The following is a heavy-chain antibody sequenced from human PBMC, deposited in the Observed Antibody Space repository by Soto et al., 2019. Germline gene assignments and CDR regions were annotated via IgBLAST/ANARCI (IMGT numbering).Heavy chain of an antibody. CDR1: GFTFSSYA. Sequence: PGGSLRLSCAASGFTFSSYAMHWVRQAPGKGLEWVAVISYDGSNKYYADSVKGRFTISRDNPKNTPYLQMNSLRAEDTAVYYCARWVPTASMVRGAIDYWGQGTLVTVSS. J-gene: IGHJ4*02. CDR3: ARWVPTASMVRGAIDY. D-gene: IGHD3-10*01. V-gene: IGHV3-30-3*01. CDR2: ISYDGSNK.